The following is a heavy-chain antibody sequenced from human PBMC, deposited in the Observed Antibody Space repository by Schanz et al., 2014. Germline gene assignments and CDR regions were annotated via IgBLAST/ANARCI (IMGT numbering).Heavy chain of an antibody. V-gene: IGHV3-21*01. J-gene: IGHJ4*02. CDR1: GFTFTTHS. CDR3: ARAHGNNWYGKGLDY. Sequence: EVQLLESGGGLVQPGGSLRLSCAASGFTFTTHSMTWVRQAPGKGLEWVSSISSSSSYIYYADSVKGRFTISRDNAKNSLYLQMNSLRADDTAVYFCARAHGNNWYGKGLDYWGQGTQVTVSS. D-gene: IGHD1-1*01. CDR2: ISSSSSYI.